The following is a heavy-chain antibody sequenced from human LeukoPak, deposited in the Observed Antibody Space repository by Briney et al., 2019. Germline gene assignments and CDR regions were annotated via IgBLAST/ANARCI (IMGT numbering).Heavy chain of an antibody. CDR2: ISAYNGNT. D-gene: IGHD3-10*01. Sequence: GASVKVSCKASGYTFTGYYMHWVRQAPGQGLEWMGWISAYNGNTNYAQKLQGRVTMTTDTSTSTAYMELRSLRSDDTAVYYCAREHGSGSFDYWGQGTLVTVSS. CDR1: GYTFTGYY. CDR3: AREHGSGSFDY. J-gene: IGHJ4*02. V-gene: IGHV1-18*04.